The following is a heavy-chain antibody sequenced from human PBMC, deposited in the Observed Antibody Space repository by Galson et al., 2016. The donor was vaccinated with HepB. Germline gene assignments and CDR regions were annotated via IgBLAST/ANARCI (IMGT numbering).Heavy chain of an antibody. V-gene: IGHV3-7*01. CDR1: GFTFSNYW. J-gene: IGHJ4*02. CDR2: IAPDGGER. D-gene: IGHD3-10*01. Sequence: SLRLSCAASGFTFSNYWVSWVRQAPGKGLEWVTNIAPDGGERYFKGSVEGRFSISRDNPKNSLSLQINSLRGEDTAVYYCARTLIRGPVRALVFDSWGQGTLVTVSS. CDR3: ARTLIRGPVRALVFDS.